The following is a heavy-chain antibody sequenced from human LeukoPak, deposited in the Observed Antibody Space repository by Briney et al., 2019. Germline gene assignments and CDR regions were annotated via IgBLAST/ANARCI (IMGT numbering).Heavy chain of an antibody. CDR3: ARGRPNLYCSSTSCYHYYYYGMDV. J-gene: IGHJ6*02. D-gene: IGHD2-2*01. CDR2: INHSGST. CDR1: GGSFSGYY. V-gene: IGHV4-34*01. Sequence: SGTLSLNCAVYGGSFSGYYWSWIRQPPGKGLEWIGEINHSGSTNYNPSLKSRVTISVDTSENQFSLKLSSVTAADTAVYYCARGRPNLYCSSTSCYHYYYYGMDVWGQGTTVTVSS.